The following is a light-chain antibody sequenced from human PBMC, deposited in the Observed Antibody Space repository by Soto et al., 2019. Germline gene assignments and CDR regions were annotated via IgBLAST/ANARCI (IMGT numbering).Light chain of an antibody. CDR3: HQYFRSPIT. CDR2: WAT. J-gene: IGKJ4*01. CDR1: QSVFSSSKNRNH. V-gene: IGKV4-1*01. Sequence: DIVMTQSPDSLAVSLGERATIKCKSSQSVFSSSKNRNHLSWYQQKPGQPPKLLIYWATTRESGVPDRFSGSGSGTDFTLTVSGLQAEDVAIYYCHQYFRSPITFGGGTKVDIK.